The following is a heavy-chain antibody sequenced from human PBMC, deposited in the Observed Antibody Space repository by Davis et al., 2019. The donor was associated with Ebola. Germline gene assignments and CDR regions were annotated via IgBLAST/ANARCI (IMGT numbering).Heavy chain of an antibody. CDR3: ARDDIVVEWGGMDV. CDR2: ISYDGSNK. Sequence: PGGSLRLSCAASGFTFSSYSMNWVRQAPGKGLEWVAVISYDGSNKYYADSVKGRFTISRDNSKNTLYLQMNSLRAEDTAVYYCARDDIVVEWGGMDVWGQGTTVTVSS. D-gene: IGHD2-2*01. J-gene: IGHJ6*02. V-gene: IGHV3-30*03. CDR1: GFTFSSYS.